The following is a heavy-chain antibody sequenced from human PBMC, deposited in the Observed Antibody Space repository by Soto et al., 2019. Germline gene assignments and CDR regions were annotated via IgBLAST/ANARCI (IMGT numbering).Heavy chain of an antibody. CDR1: GGSISSSSYY. D-gene: IGHD6-6*01. V-gene: IGHV4-39*07. CDR3: ARDSYYSSYQGHAFDI. J-gene: IGHJ3*02. CDR2: IYYSGST. Sequence: XETXSLTCTVSGGSISSSSYYWGWIRQPPGKGLEWIGSIYYSGSTYYNPSLKSRVTISVDTSKNQFSLKLSSVTAADTAVYYCARDSYYSSYQGHAFDIWGQGTMVTVSS.